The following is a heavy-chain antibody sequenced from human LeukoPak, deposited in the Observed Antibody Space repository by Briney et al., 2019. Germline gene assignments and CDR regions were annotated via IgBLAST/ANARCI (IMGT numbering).Heavy chain of an antibody. Sequence: GGSLRLSCAASGFTFSSYGMHWVRQAPGKGLEWVAVLSYDGSNKYYADSVKGRFTISRDNSKNTLYLQMNSLRAEDTAVYYCAKLGLNFDIWGQGTIVTVSS. J-gene: IGHJ3*02. CDR2: LSYDGSNK. CDR3: AKLGLNFDI. D-gene: IGHD3-16*01. CDR1: GFTFSSYG. V-gene: IGHV3-30*18.